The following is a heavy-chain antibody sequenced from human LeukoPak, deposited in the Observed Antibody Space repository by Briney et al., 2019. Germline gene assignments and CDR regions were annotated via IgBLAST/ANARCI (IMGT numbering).Heavy chain of an antibody. J-gene: IGHJ4*02. D-gene: IGHD3-10*01. CDR3: ARVVTGTYYYGSGSYPDY. CDR1: GGTFSSYA. V-gene: IGHV1-69*04. CDR2: IIPILGIA. Sequence: GASVKVSCKASGGTFSSYAISWVRQAPGQGLEWMGRIIPILGIANYAQKFQGRVTITADKSTSTAYMELSSLRSEDTAVYYCARVVTGTYYYGSGSYPDYWGQGTLVTVSS.